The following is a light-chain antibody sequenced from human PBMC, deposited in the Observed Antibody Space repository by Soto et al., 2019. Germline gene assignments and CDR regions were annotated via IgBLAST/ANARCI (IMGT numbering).Light chain of an antibody. CDR3: QQYNWPPTWT. Sequence: EIVMTQSPATLSVSPGERATLSCRASQSISNNLAWYQQKSGQAPRLLIYGASTRATGIPARFSGSESGTEFILTISSLQSEDLAVYYCQQYNWPPTWTFGQGTKVDIK. CDR2: GAS. CDR1: QSISNN. V-gene: IGKV3-15*01. J-gene: IGKJ1*01.